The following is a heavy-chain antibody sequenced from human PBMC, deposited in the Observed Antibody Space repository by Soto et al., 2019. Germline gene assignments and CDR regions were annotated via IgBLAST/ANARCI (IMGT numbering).Heavy chain of an antibody. CDR1: GFTFSSYG. Sequence: QVQLVESGGGVVQPGRSPRLSCAASGFTFSSYGMHWVRQAPGKGLEWVAVISYDGSNKYYADSVKGRFTISRDNSKNTLYLQMNSLRAEDTAVYYCAKGTTVTTYYYYMDVWGKGTTVTVSS. CDR3: AKGTTVTTYYYYMDV. V-gene: IGHV3-30*18. D-gene: IGHD4-17*01. J-gene: IGHJ6*03. CDR2: ISYDGSNK.